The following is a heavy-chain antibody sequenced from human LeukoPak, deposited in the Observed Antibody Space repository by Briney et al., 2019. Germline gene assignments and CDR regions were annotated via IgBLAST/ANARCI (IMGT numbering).Heavy chain of an antibody. V-gene: IGHV3-33*06. CDR3: AKDRPANWGYYFDY. D-gene: IGHD7-27*01. Sequence: GRSLRLSCAASGFTFSSYGMHWVRQAPGKGLEWVAVIWYDGSNKYYADSVKGRFTISRDNSKNTLYLQMNSLRAEDTAVYYCAKDRPANWGYYFDYWGQGTLVTVSS. J-gene: IGHJ4*02. CDR1: GFTFSSYG. CDR2: IWYDGSNK.